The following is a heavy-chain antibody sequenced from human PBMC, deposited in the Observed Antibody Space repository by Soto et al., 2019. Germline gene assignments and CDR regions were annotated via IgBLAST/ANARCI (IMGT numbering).Heavy chain of an antibody. CDR1: GFTFDDYA. D-gene: IGHD3-22*01. J-gene: IGHJ4*02. CDR2: ISWNSGSI. CDR3: VKGTNSRLYYFDS. V-gene: IGHV3-9*01. Sequence: EVQLVESGGGLVQPGRSLRLSCAGTGFTFDDYAMHWVRQGPGEGLEWVSGISWNSGSIGYADSVKGRFTISRDNAKNSLYLQMNSLRAEDTALNYCVKGTNSRLYYFDSWGQGTLVTVSS.